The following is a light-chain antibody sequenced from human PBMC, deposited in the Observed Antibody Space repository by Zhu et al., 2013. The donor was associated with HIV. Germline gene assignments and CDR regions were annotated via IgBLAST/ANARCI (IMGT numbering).Light chain of an antibody. V-gene: IGKV4-1*01. CDR3: QQYYSTPLT. CDR2: WAS. Sequence: DIVMTQSPDSLTVSLGERATINCRSSQTLLYSSNNKNYLAWYQQKPGQPPKLLISWASTRESGVPDRFSGSGSGTDFTLTISSLEAEDVAVYYCQQYYSTPLTFGPGTKVDIK. J-gene: IGKJ3*01. CDR1: QTLLYSSNNKNY.